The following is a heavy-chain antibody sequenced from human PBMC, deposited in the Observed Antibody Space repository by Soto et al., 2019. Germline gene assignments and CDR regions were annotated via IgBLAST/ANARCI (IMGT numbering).Heavy chain of an antibody. D-gene: IGHD2-8*02. CDR3: AKEGFCIGDRCHTFFDS. CDR1: GFTFSNYA. Sequence: PGGSLRLSCAASGFTFSNYAMSWVRQAPGKGLEWVSAISASGASTYYADSVKGRFTTSRDNSRNTLYLQMNSLRAEDTAVYYCAKEGFCIGDRCHTFFDSWGQGSLVTVSS. V-gene: IGHV3-23*01. CDR2: ISASGAST. J-gene: IGHJ4*02.